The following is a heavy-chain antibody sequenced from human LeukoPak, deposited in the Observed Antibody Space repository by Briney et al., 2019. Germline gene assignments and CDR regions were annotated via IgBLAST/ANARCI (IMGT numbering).Heavy chain of an antibody. CDR1: GFTFSSYR. CDR2: IKQDGSEK. D-gene: IGHD1-26*01. J-gene: IGHJ3*02. V-gene: IGHV3-7*01. CDR3: ARDLGAYDI. Sequence: AGGSLRLSCAASGFTFSSYRMSWVRQAPGKGLEWVANIKQDGSEKYYVDSVKGRFTISRDNAKNSLYLQMNSLRAEDTAVYYCARDLGAYDIWGQGTMVTVSS.